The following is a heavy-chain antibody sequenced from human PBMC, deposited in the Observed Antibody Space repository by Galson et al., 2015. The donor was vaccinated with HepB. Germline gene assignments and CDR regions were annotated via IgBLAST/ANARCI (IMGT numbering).Heavy chain of an antibody. D-gene: IGHD2-2*01. V-gene: IGHV3-21*01. CDR1: GFTFSSYS. CDR3: AREPGDSNYYYMDV. Sequence: SLRLSCAASGFTFSSYSMNWVRQAPGKGLEWVSSISSSCSYIYYADSVKGRFTISRDNAKNSLYLQMNSLRAEDTAVYYCAREPGDSNYYYMDVWGKGTTVTVSS. CDR2: ISSSCSYI. J-gene: IGHJ6*03.